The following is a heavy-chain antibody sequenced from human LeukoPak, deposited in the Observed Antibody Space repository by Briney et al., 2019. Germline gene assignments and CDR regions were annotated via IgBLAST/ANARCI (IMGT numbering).Heavy chain of an antibody. Sequence: GGSLRLSCAASGFTFSSYAMSWVRQAPGKGLEWVSAISGSGGSTYYPDSVKGRFTISRDNSKNTLYLQMNRLRAEDTAAHYCAKEYSGSLDYWGQGTLVTVSS. J-gene: IGHJ4*02. V-gene: IGHV3-23*01. CDR1: GFTFSSYA. D-gene: IGHD1-26*01. CDR2: ISGSGGST. CDR3: AKEYSGSLDY.